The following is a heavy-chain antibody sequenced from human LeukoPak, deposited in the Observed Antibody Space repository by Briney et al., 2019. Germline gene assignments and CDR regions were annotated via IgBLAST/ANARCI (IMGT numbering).Heavy chain of an antibody. CDR2: ISSDGSST. Sequence: TGGSLRLSCAASGFTFSSYWMHWVRQAPGKGLVWVSRISSDGSSTNYADSVKGRFTISRDNAKNALYLQMNSLRAEDTAVYYCARDRSSLGLWFGELRNWGQGTLVTVSS. CDR3: ARDRSSLGLWFGELRN. CDR1: GFTFSSYW. V-gene: IGHV3-74*01. D-gene: IGHD3-10*01. J-gene: IGHJ4*02.